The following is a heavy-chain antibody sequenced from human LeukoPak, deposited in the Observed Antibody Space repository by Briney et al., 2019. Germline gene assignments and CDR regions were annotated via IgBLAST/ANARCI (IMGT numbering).Heavy chain of an antibody. D-gene: IGHD3-22*01. CDR1: GGSIRSSTDY. V-gene: IGHV4-39*07. CDR2: IYYSGST. CDR3: ARGRGYDSGGNYQISNFDQ. Sequence: SETLSLTCTVSGGSIRSSTDYWGWIRQPPGKELEWIGSIYYSGSTYYNPSLKSRVTISVDTSKNQFSVKLSSVTAADTAVYYCARGRGYDSGGNYQISNFDQWGQGTLVTVSS. J-gene: IGHJ4*02.